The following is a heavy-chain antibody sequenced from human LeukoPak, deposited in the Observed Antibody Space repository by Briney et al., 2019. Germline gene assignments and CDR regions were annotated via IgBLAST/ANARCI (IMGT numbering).Heavy chain of an antibody. D-gene: IGHD6-19*01. J-gene: IGHJ4*02. CDR3: AKDRTLYSSGWFDY. CDR1: GFTFDDYA. V-gene: IGHV3-9*01. Sequence: PGRSLRLSCAASGFTFDDYAMHWVRQAPGKGLEWVTCISWNSGSIGYADSVKGRFTISRDNAKNSLYLQMNSLRAEDTALYYCAKDRTLYSSGWFDYWGQGTLVTVSS. CDR2: ISWNSGSI.